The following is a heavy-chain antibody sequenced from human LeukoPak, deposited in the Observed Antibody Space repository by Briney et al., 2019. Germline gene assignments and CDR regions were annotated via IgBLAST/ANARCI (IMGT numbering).Heavy chain of an antibody. CDR1: GGSISSYY. V-gene: IGHV4-59*08. CDR3: ARHGDYGDYVGWFDAFDI. J-gene: IGHJ3*02. D-gene: IGHD4-17*01. CDR2: IYYSGST. Sequence: SETLSLTCTVSGGSISSYYWSWIRQPPGKGLEWIGYIYYSGSTNYNPSLKSRVTISVDTSKNQFSLKLSSVTAADTAVYYCARHGDYGDYVGWFDAFDIWGQGTMVTVSS.